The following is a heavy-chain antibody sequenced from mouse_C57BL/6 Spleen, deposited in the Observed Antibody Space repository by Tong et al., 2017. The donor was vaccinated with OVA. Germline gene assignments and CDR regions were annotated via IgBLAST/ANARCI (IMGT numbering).Heavy chain of an antibody. J-gene: IGHJ3*01. V-gene: IGHV5-6*01. CDR2: ISYGGGYT. CDR3: IRRDSNDENGFAY. CDR1: GFTFSSYG. Sequence: EVQLQESGGDLVKPGGSLKVSCAASGFTFSSYGMSWVRQTPDQRLEWVASISYGGGYTYYPDKLKRRFTISRDNAKNTLYLQMSSLKAEESAIYYCIRRDSNDENGFAYWGQGTLVTVSA. D-gene: IGHD2-12*01.